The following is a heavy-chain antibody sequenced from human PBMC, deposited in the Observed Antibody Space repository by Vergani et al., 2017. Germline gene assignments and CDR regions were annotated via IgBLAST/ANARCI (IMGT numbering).Heavy chain of an antibody. CDR3: ARDTTTISTTVTQTPHAFEI. V-gene: IGHV1-69*01. CDR1: GGTFSSYA. J-gene: IGHJ3*02. CDR2: IIPIFGTA. Sequence: QVQLVQSGAEVKKPGSSVKVSCKASGGTFSSYAISWVRQAPGQGLEWMGGIIPIFGTANYAQKFQGRVTITADESTSTAYMELSSLRSEDTAVYYCARDTTTISTTVTQTPHAFEIWGQGTMVTVSS. D-gene: IGHD4-17*01.